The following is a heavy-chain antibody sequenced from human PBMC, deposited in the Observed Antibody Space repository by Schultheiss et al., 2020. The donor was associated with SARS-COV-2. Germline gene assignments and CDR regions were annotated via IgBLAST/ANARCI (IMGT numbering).Heavy chain of an antibody. CDR3: ARDAMYYDFWSGYYTYFDY. D-gene: IGHD3-3*01. V-gene: IGHV3-66*01. J-gene: IGHJ4*02. Sequence: GGSLRLSCAASGFTFSSYAMSWVRQAPGKGLEWVSVIYSGGSTYYADSVKGRFTISRDNSKNTLYLQMNSLRAEDTAVYYCARDAMYYDFWSGYYTYFDYWGQGTLVTVSS. CDR2: IYSGGST. CDR1: GFTFSSYA.